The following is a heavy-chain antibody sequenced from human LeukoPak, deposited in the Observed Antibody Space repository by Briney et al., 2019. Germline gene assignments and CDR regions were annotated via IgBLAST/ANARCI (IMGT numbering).Heavy chain of an antibody. Sequence: SETLSLTCTVSGGSISSGGYSWSWIRQHPGKGLEWIGYIYSSGSTYYNPSLKSRVTISVDTSKNQFSLKLSSATAADTAVYYCARLYDAFDIWGQGTMVTVSS. V-gene: IGHV4-31*03. J-gene: IGHJ3*02. CDR2: IYSSGST. CDR3: ARLYDAFDI. D-gene: IGHD3-16*01. CDR1: GGSISSGGYS.